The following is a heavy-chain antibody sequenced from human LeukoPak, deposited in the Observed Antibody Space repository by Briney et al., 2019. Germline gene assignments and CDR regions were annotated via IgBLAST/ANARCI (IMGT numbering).Heavy chain of an antibody. CDR1: GYTFTSYA. V-gene: IGHV1-3*01. J-gene: IGHJ4*02. Sequence: ASVKVSCKASGYTFTSYAMHWVRQAPGQRLEWMGWINAGNGNTKYSQKFQGRVTITRDTSASTAYMELSSLRSEDTAVYYCARDPPYGDYEGDYWGQGTLVTVSS. CDR2: INAGNGNT. D-gene: IGHD4-17*01. CDR3: ARDPPYGDYEGDY.